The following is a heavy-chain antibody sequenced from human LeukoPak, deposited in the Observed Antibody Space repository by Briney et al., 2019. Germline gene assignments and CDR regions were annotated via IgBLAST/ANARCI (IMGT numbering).Heavy chain of an antibody. CDR2: INHSGST. Sequence: SETLSLTCAVYGGSFSGYYWSWIRQPPGKGLEWIGEINHSGSTNYNPSLKSRVTISVDTSKNQFSLKLSSATAADTAVYYCARGRYYYGSGSYSHYLYYFDYWGQGTLVTVSS. V-gene: IGHV4-34*01. J-gene: IGHJ4*02. D-gene: IGHD3-10*01. CDR3: ARGRYYYGSGSYSHYLYYFDY. CDR1: GGSFSGYY.